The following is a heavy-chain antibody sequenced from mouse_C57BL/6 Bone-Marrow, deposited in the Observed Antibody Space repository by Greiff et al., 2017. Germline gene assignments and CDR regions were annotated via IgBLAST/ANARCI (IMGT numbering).Heavy chain of an antibody. J-gene: IGHJ1*03. V-gene: IGHV5-4*01. CDR1: GFTFSSYA. D-gene: IGHD2-3*01. CDR2: ISDGGSYT. Sequence: EVKLVESGGGLVKPGGSLKLSCAASGFTFSSYAMSWVRQTPEKRLEWVATISDGGSYTYYPDNVKGRFTISRDNAKNNLYLQMSHLKSEDTAMYYCARDWRWLPWYFDVWGTGTTVTVSS. CDR3: ARDWRWLPWYFDV.